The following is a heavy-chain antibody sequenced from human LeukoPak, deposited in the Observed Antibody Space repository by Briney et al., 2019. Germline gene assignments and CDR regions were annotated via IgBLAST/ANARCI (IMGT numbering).Heavy chain of an antibody. CDR1: GFTFSSYG. V-gene: IGHV3-33*01. J-gene: IGHJ4*02. D-gene: IGHD3-16*02. CDR2: IWYDGSNK. CDR3: AREGYDYVWGSYRQRNSFDY. Sequence: SGGSLRLSCAASGFTFSSYGMHWVRQAPGKGLEWAAVIWYDGSNKYYADSAKGRFTISRDNSKNTLYLQMNSLRAEDTAVYYCAREGYDYVWGSYRQRNSFDYWGQGTLVTVSS.